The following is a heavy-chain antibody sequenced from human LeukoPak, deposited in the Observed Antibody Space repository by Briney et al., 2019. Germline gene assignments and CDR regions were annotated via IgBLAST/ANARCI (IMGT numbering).Heavy chain of an antibody. Sequence: SETLSLTCTVSGGSISSSSYYWGWTRQPPGKGLEWIGSIYYSGSTYYNPSLKSRVTISVDTSKNQFSLKLSSVTAADTAVYYCARHPVISEHPESCSSTSCFGFNWFDPWGQGTLVTVSS. V-gene: IGHV4-39*01. J-gene: IGHJ5*02. CDR1: GGSISSSSYY. D-gene: IGHD2-2*01. CDR2: IYYSGST. CDR3: ARHPVISEHPESCSSTSCFGFNWFDP.